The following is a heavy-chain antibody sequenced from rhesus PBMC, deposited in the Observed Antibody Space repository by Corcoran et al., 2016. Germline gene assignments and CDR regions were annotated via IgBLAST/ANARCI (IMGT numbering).Heavy chain of an antibody. D-gene: IGHD2-21*01. V-gene: IGHV2-174*01. CDR2: IYWDDDK. J-gene: IGHJ4*01. CDR3: ARSRNTVLVVVASYFDY. Sequence: QVTLKESGPALVKPTQTLTLTCTFSGFSISTSGMGVGWIRQPPGKGLEWLALIYWDDDKYYSTSLKSRLTISKDTSKNQVVLTMANMDPVDTATYYCARSRNTVLVVVASYFDYWGQGVLVTVSS. CDR1: GFSISTSGMG.